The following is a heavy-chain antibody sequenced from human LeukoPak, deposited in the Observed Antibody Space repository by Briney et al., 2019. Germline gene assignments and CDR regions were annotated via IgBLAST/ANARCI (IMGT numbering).Heavy chain of an antibody. Sequence: RGSLRLSCAASGFTFSSYAMTWVRQAPGKGLEWVSTVSGSAGRTDYADSVKGRFTISRDNLKNTLYLQMNGPRAEDTAVYYCAKNRGHCVDGVCHNYYYMDVWGRGTTVTVSS. J-gene: IGHJ6*03. CDR2: VSGSAGRT. D-gene: IGHD2-8*02. CDR1: GFTFSSYA. CDR3: AKNRGHCVDGVCHNYYYMDV. V-gene: IGHV3-23*01.